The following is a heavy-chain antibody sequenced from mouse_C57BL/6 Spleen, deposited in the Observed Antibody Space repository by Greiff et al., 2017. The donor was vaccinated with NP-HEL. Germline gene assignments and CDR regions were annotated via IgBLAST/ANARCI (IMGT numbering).Heavy chain of an antibody. CDR1: GYTFTSYW. CDR2: IDPNSGGT. D-gene: IGHD2-9*01. CDR3: ASYYGYDGYAMDY. J-gene: IGHJ4*01. V-gene: IGHV1-72*01. Sequence: KQSCKASGYTFTSYWMHWVKQRPGRGLEWIGRIDPNSGGTKYNEKFKSKATLTVDKPSSTAYMQLSSLTSEDSAVYYCASYYGYDGYAMDYWGQGTSVTVSS.